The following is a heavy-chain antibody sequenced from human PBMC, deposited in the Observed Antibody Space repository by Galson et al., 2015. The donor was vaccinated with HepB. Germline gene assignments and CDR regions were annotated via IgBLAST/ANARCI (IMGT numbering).Heavy chain of an antibody. CDR3: ARVDTAMVTRFRDYYFDY. CDR1: GGTFSSYA. CDR2: IIPIFGTA. J-gene: IGHJ4*02. V-gene: IGHV1-69*13. Sequence: SVKVSCKASGGTFSSYAISWVRQAPGQGLEWMGGIIPIFGTANYAQKFQGRVTITADESTSTAYMELSSLRSEDTAVYYCARVDTAMVTRFRDYYFDYWGQGTLVTVSS. D-gene: IGHD5-18*01.